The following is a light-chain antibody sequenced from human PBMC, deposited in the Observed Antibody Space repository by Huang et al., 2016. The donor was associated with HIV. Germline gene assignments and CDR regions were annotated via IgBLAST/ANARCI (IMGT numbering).Light chain of an antibody. CDR2: GAS. CDR1: QSLSSLY. V-gene: IGKV3-20*01. J-gene: IGKJ4*01. CDR3: QQYNSSPLT. Sequence: EIVLTQSPGTLSLSPGERATLSCRASQSLSSLYLAWFQQRPGQAPRLLIYGASSRATGIPARFSGSGSGTDFTLTISRLEPEDFAVYYCQQYNSSPLTFGGGTKVEIK.